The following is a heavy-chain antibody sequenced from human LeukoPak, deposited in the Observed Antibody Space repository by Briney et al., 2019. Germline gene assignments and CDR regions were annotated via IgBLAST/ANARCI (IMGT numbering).Heavy chain of an antibody. CDR3: GMSGDRVPLQDDVFDV. D-gene: IGHD1-26*01. CDR1: GYRFTSYC. CDR2: IYPGDSGP. Sequence: GESLEISCKVSGYRFTSYCIGGVRQLPGKGLEGMGIIYPGDSGPTYSPSFHGQVTISVYNSINTAYLQWSSLQASDTAMYYCGMSGDRVPLQDDVFDVWGQGTMVTVST. V-gene: IGHV5-51*01. J-gene: IGHJ3*01.